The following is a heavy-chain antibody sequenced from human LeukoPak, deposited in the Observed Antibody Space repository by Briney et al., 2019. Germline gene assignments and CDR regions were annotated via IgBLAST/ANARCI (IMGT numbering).Heavy chain of an antibody. D-gene: IGHD5-18*01. J-gene: IGHJ4*02. Sequence: PGGSLRLSCAASGFTFSSHWMSWVRQAPGKGLEWVANIKKDGSEKYYVDSVKGRFTTSRDNARPSLYLQMNSLRAEDTAVYYCARGLSGVTGYTYGRGIDYWGQGTLVTVSS. CDR2: IKKDGSEK. CDR3: ARGLSGVTGYTYGRGIDY. CDR1: GFTFSSHW. V-gene: IGHV3-7*01.